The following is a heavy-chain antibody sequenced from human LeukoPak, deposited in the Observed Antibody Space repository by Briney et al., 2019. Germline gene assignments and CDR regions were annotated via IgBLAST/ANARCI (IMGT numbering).Heavy chain of an antibody. CDR2: ISGSGGST. CDR1: GFTFINYA. CDR3: LRFLGYYFDY. D-gene: IGHD3-3*01. Sequence: PGGSLRLSCGASGFTFINYAMGWVRQAPGKGLEWVAAISGSGGSTYYADSVKGRFTISRDNSKNTLYLQMNSLRAEDTAVYYCLRFLGYYFDYWGQGTLVTVSS. V-gene: IGHV3-23*01. J-gene: IGHJ4*02.